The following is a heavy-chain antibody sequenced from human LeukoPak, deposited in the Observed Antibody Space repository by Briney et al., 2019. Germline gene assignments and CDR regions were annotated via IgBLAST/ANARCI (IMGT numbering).Heavy chain of an antibody. Sequence: SETLSLTCTVSGGSISSYYWSWIRQPPGKGLEWIGYIYYTGSTNYNPSPKSRVTISVDTSKNQFSLKLSSVTAADTAVYYCASSLSRNWNDAFDIWGQGTMVTVSS. CDR1: GGSISSYY. CDR2: IYYTGST. J-gene: IGHJ3*02. V-gene: IGHV4-59*01. CDR3: ASSLSRNWNDAFDI. D-gene: IGHD1-1*01.